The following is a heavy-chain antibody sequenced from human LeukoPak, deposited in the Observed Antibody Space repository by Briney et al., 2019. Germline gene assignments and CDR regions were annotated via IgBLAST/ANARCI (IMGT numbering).Heavy chain of an antibody. J-gene: IGHJ4*02. Sequence: GESLKISCRTSGYSFTSYWIGWVRQMPGEGLEWMGVTYPADSDTRYSPSFQGQVTISADKSISTAYLQWSSLKASDTAMYYCARRAEAMVHFDYWGQGTLVTVSS. D-gene: IGHD5-18*01. CDR3: ARRAEAMVHFDY. V-gene: IGHV5-51*01. CDR1: GYSFTSYW. CDR2: TYPADSDT.